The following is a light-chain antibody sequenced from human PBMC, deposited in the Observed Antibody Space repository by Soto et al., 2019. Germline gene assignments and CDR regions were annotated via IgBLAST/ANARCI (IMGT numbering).Light chain of an antibody. V-gene: IGKV3-20*01. CDR3: QQYYSSPRT. CDR1: QSVSGSF. CDR2: GAS. J-gene: IGKJ1*01. Sequence: EIVLTQSPGTLSLSPGERATLSCRASQSVSGSFLAWYQQKPGQAPRLLIYGASTRATGIPDRFSGSGSGTDFTLTISRLEPEDFAVYYCQQYYSSPRTFGQGTKVEIK.